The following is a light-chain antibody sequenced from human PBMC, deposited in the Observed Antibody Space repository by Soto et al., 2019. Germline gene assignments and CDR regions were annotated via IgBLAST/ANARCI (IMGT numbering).Light chain of an antibody. CDR3: QQYGRSPWT. V-gene: IGKV3-20*01. Sequence: ESVLTQSPGTLSLSPGERATLSCRASQGVSSSYLAWYQRKPGQAPRLLIYGVSSRATGIPDRFSGSGSGTDFTLTISRLEPEDFAVYYCQQYGRSPWTFGQGTKVEIK. CDR2: GVS. J-gene: IGKJ1*01. CDR1: QGVSSSY.